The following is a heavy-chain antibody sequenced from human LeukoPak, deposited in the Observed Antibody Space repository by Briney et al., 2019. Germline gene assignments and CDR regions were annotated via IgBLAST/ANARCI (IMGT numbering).Heavy chain of an antibody. CDR3: ARCSTSSYHYYGMDV. CDR1: GGSFSGYY. V-gene: IGHV4-34*01. J-gene: IGHJ6*04. CDR2: INHSGST. D-gene: IGHD2-2*01. Sequence: SETLSLTCAVYGGSFSGYYWSWIRQPPGKGLEWIGEINHSGSTNYNPSLKSRVTISVDTSKNQFSLKLSSVTAADTAVYYCARCSTSSYHYYGMDVWGKGTTVTVSS.